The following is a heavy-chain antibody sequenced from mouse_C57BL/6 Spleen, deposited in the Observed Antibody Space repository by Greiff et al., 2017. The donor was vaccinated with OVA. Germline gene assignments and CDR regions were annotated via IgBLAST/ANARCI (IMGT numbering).Heavy chain of an antibody. Sequence: QVQLQQPGAELVKPGASVKLSCKASGYTFASYWLPWVKQRPGRGLEWIGRIDPNSGGTKYNEKFKSKATLTVDKPTSTAYMQISSLTSEDSAVYFCGRSYFGSSHSFAYWGQGTLVTVTA. V-gene: IGHV1-72*01. J-gene: IGHJ3*01. CDR1: GYTFASYW. D-gene: IGHD1-1*01. CDR2: IDPNSGGT. CDR3: GRSYFGSSHSFAY.